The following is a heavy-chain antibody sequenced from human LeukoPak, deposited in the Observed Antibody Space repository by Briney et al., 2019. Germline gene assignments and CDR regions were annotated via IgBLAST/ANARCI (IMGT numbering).Heavy chain of an antibody. CDR1: GFTFSNYA. V-gene: IGHV3-30-3*01. J-gene: IGHJ4*02. D-gene: IGHD3-3*01. Sequence: HSGGSLRLSCAASGFTFSNYAMHWVRQAPGKGLEWVAVISYDGSNKYYADSVKGRFTISRDNSKNTLYLQMNSLRAEDTAVYYCAKGGHYTYFEYWGQGTLVTVSS. CDR3: AKGGHYTYFEY. CDR2: ISYDGSNK.